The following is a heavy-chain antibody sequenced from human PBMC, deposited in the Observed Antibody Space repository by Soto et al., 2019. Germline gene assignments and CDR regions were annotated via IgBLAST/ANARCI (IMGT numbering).Heavy chain of an antibody. Sequence: QVQLVQSGAEVKKPGSSVKVSCKASGGTFSSYAISWVRQAPGQGLEWMGGIIPIFGTADYAQKFQGRVTITAHESTSAAYMELSSLRSEDTAVYYCARDGGVYDYSPCDYWGQGTLVTVSS. CDR1: GGTFSSYA. J-gene: IGHJ4*02. CDR3: ARDGGVYDYSPCDY. CDR2: IIPIFGTA. D-gene: IGHD4-4*01. V-gene: IGHV1-69*12.